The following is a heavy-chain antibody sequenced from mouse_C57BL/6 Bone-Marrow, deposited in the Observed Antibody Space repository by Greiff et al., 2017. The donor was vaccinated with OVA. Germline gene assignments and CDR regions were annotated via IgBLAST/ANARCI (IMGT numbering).Heavy chain of an antibody. CDR1: GFTFSDYY. J-gene: IGHJ1*03. CDR2: ISNGGGST. CDR3: ARRGLYWYFDV. V-gene: IGHV5-12*01. Sequence: EVHLVESGGGLVQPGGSLKLSCAASGFTFSDYYMYWVRQTPEKRLEWVAYISNGGGSTYYPDTVKGRFTISRDNAKNTLYLQMSRLKSEDTAMYYCARRGLYWYFDVWGTGTTVTVSS.